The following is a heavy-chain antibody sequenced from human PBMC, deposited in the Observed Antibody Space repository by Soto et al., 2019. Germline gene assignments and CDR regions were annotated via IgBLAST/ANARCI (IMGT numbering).Heavy chain of an antibody. CDR1: GFTFSNYG. V-gene: IGHV3-33*01. J-gene: IGHJ6*02. Sequence: GGSLRLSCAASGFTFSNYGIHWVRQAPGKGLEWVAVIWYDGSNKYYADSVKGRFTISRDNSKNTLYLQMNSLRAEDTAVYYCARDGDYYDFWSGYAGYYYFYGMDVWGQGTTVTVSS. CDR3: ARDGDYYDFWSGYAGYYYFYGMDV. D-gene: IGHD3-3*01. CDR2: IWYDGSNK.